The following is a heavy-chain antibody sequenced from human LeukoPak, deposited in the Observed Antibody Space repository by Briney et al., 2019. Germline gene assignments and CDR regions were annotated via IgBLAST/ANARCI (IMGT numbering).Heavy chain of an antibody. CDR1: GFTFGTYA. CDR2: ISYDGRNK. J-gene: IGHJ4*02. Sequence: GGSLRLSCAASGFTFGTYAMHWVRQAPGKGLEWVAVISYDGRNKYYADSVKGRFTISRDNSKNTLYLQMNSLRAEDTAVYYCAKYFGSSDYWGQGTLVTVSS. V-gene: IGHV3-30-3*02. D-gene: IGHD3-10*01. CDR3: AKYFGSSDY.